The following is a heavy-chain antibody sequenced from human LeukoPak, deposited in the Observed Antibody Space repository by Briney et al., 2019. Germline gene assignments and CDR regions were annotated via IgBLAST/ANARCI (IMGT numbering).Heavy chain of an antibody. J-gene: IGHJ5*02. CDR2: ISGSGGST. CDR3: AKVPSYDILTGYLFDP. D-gene: IGHD3-9*01. Sequence: GGSLRLSCAASGFTFSSYAMSWVRQAPGKGLEWVSAISGSGGSTYYADSVRGRFTISRDNSKNTLCLQMNSLRAEDTAVYYCAKVPSYDILTGYLFDPWGQGTLVTVSS. V-gene: IGHV3-23*01. CDR1: GFTFSSYA.